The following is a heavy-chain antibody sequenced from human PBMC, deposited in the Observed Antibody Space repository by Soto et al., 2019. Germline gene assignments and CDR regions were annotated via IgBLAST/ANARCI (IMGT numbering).Heavy chain of an antibody. D-gene: IGHD2-2*01. V-gene: IGHV3-30*18. CDR1: GFTFSSYG. CDR3: AKDPRYCSSTSCYADLGFFFDY. CDR2: ISYDGSNK. Sequence: GGSLRLSCAASGFTFSSYGMHWVRQAPGKGLEWVAVISYDGSNKYYADSVKGRFTISRDNSKNTLYLQMNSLRAEDTAVYYCAKDPRYCSSTSCYADLGFFFDYWGQGTLVTVSS. J-gene: IGHJ4*02.